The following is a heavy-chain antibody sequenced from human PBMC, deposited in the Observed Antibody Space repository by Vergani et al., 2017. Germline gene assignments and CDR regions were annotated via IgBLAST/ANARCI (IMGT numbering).Heavy chain of an antibody. Sequence: QVQLVQSGSELKKPGASVKVSCKASGYTFTSYAMNWLRQAPGQGLEWMGWINTNTGNPTYAQGFTGRFVFSLDTSVSTAYLKISSLKAEDTAVYYCARVRRKLEKNRVWQQLVPVLGSGWGQGSLVTVSS. J-gene: IGHJ4*02. CDR2: INTNTGNP. CDR3: ARVRRKLEKNRVWQQLVPVLGSG. D-gene: IGHD6-13*01. CDR1: GYTFTSYA. V-gene: IGHV7-4-1*02.